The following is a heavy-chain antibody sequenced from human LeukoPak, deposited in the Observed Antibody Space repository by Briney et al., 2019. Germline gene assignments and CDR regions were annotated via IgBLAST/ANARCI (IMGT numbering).Heavy chain of an antibody. CDR2: IYYSGST. V-gene: IGHV4-59*01. J-gene: IGHJ6*02. CDR3: ASGRQQLAHYGMDV. D-gene: IGHD6-13*01. Sequence: KTSETLSLTCTVSGGSISSYYWSWIRQPAGKGLEWIGYIYYSGSTNYNPSLKSRVTISVDTSKNQFSLKLSSVTAADTAVYYCASGRQQLAHYGMDVWGQGTTVTVSS. CDR1: GGSISSYY.